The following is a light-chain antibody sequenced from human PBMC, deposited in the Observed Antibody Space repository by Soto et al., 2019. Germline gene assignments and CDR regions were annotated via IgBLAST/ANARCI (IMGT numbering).Light chain of an antibody. CDR2: AAS. Sequence: DIQMTQSPSSLSASVGDRVTITCRASQSISNDLYWYQQKPGKAPKLLIYAASSLQGGVPSRFSGSGSGTDFTLTISSVQPEDFATYYCQQSYSTPPYTFGQGTRLEIK. CDR3: QQSYSTPPYT. J-gene: IGKJ2*01. V-gene: IGKV1-39*01. CDR1: QSISND.